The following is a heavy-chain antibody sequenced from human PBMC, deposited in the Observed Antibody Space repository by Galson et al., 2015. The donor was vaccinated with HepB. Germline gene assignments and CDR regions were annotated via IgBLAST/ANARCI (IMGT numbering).Heavy chain of an antibody. V-gene: IGHV1-69*13. D-gene: IGHD6-19*01. CDR3: ARGLAGDRHFDY. J-gene: IGHJ4*02. CDR2: IIPLFGPA. CDR1: GGTFNSYA. Sequence: SVKVSCKASGGTFNSYAINWVRQAPGQGLEWMGGIIPLFGPASYAQKFQGRVTITADESTGTDYMELTSLISEDTAMYYCARGLAGDRHFDYWGQGPLVTVTS.